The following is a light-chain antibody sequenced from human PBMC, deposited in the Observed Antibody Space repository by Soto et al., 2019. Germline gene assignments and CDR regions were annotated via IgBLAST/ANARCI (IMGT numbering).Light chain of an antibody. Sequence: QSALTQPPSASGSRGQSVTISCTGTSSDVGRYNYVSWYQQHPGKAPKLMIYEVNKRPSGVPDRFSGSKSGNTASLTVSGLQAEDEADYYCSSHAGSINVAFGGGTKVTVL. CDR2: EVN. CDR3: SSHAGSINVA. CDR1: SSDVGRYNY. J-gene: IGLJ2*01. V-gene: IGLV2-8*01.